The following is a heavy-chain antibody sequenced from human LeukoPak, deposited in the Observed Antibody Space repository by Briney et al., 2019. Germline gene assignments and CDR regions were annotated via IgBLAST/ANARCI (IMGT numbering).Heavy chain of an antibody. V-gene: IGHV4-31*03. D-gene: IGHD2-2*01. Sequence: SQTLSLTCTVSGGSISSGGYYWSWIRQHPGKGLEWIGYIYYSGSTHYNPSLKSRVTIAVDTSKNQFSLKLSSVTAADTAVYYCATLARYCSSTSCYAAEFDYWGQGTLVTVSS. J-gene: IGHJ4*02. CDR2: IYYSGST. CDR1: GGSISSGGYY. CDR3: ATLARYCSSTSCYAAEFDY.